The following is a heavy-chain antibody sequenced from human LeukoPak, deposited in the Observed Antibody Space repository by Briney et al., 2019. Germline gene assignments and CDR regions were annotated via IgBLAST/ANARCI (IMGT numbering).Heavy chain of an antibody. D-gene: IGHD2-15*01. CDR3: ARVNGFGYCSGGSCYKGVGSDY. J-gene: IGHJ4*02. Sequence: GGSLRLSCAASGFTFSSYSMNWVRQAPGKGLEWVSSISSSSSYIYYADSVKGRFTISRDNAKNSLYLQMNSLRAEDTAVYYCARVNGFGYCSGGSCYKGVGSDYWGQGTLVTVSS. CDR1: GFTFSSYS. CDR2: ISSSSSYI. V-gene: IGHV3-21*01.